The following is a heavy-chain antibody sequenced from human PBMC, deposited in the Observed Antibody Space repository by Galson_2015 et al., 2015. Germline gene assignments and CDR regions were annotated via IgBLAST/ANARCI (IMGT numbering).Heavy chain of an antibody. Sequence: PALVKPTQTLTLTCTFSGFSLSTSGVGVGWIRQPPGKALEWLALIYWNDNKRYSPSLKSRLTITKDTSGNQVVLTMTNVDPVDTATYYCVHSHGGVTMVRGIIAYYFDYWGQGTLVTVSS. CDR1: GFSLSTSGVG. J-gene: IGHJ4*02. D-gene: IGHD3-10*01. CDR2: IYWNDNK. CDR3: VHSHGGVTMVRGIIAYYFDY. V-gene: IGHV2-5*01.